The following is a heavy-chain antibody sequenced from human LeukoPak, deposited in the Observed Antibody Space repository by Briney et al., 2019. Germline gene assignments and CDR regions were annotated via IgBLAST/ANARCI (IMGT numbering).Heavy chain of an antibody. J-gene: IGHJ4*02. D-gene: IGHD4-11*01. CDR1: GGTFSNYA. CDR3: ARDLSNHFDY. V-gene: IGHV1-69*06. Sequence: ASVKVSCKASGGTFSNYAISWVRQAPGQGLEWMGGIIPIFGTANYAQKFQGRVTITADKSTSTAYMELGSLRSEDTAVYYCARDLSNHFDYWGQGTLVTVSS. CDR2: IIPIFGTA.